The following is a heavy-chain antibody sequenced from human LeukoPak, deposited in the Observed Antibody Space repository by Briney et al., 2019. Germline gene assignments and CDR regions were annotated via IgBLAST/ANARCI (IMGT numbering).Heavy chain of an antibody. Sequence: PGGSLRLSCAASGFTFSSYAMHWVRQAPGKGLEWVAVISYDGSNKYYADSVKGRFTISRDNSKNTLYLQMNSLRAEDTAVYYCARDGRYSSSSYFDYWGQGTLVTVSS. J-gene: IGHJ4*02. CDR3: ARDGRYSSSSYFDY. D-gene: IGHD6-6*01. CDR2: ISYDGSNK. V-gene: IGHV3-30-3*01. CDR1: GFTFSSYA.